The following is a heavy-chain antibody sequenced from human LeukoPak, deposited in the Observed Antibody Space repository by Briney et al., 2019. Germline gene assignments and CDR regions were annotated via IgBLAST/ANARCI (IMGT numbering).Heavy chain of an antibody. CDR2: IRGSDGRT. Sequence: GASLRLSGAASGFTFDTYGMTWVRQAPGKGLEWVSGIRGSDGRTYYADSVKGRFTISKDNSKNTLYLQMNSLRAEDTAVYYCAKGGWLDCWGRGTLVTVSS. J-gene: IGHJ4*02. CDR3: AKGGWLDC. V-gene: IGHV3-23*01. CDR1: GFTFDTYG.